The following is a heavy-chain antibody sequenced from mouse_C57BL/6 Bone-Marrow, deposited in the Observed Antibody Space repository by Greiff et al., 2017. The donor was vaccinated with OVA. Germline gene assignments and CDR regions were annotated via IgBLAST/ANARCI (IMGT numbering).Heavy chain of an antibody. J-gene: IGHJ4*01. CDR2: ISYSGST. Sequence: EVQLKESGPGLAKPSQTLSLTCSVTGYSITSDYWNWIRKFPGNKLEYMGYISYSGSTYYNPSLKSRISITRDTSKNQYYLQLNSVTTEDTATYYCASLLLRDYYAMDYWGQGTSVTVSS. D-gene: IGHD1-1*01. CDR3: ASLLLRDYYAMDY. V-gene: IGHV3-8*01. CDR1: GYSITSDY.